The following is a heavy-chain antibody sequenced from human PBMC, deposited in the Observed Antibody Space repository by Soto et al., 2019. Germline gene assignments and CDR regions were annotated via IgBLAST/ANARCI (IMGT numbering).Heavy chain of an antibody. V-gene: IGHV1-69*02. CDR1: GGTFSSYT. CDR2: IIPILGIA. CDR3: ARGGVTTRRCDAFDI. D-gene: IGHD4-17*01. J-gene: IGHJ3*02. Sequence: QVQLVQSGAEVKKPGSSVKVSCKASGGTFSSYTISWVRQAPGQGLEWMGRIIPILGIANYAQKFQGRVTITADKSTSTAYMELSSLRSEDTAVYYCARGGVTTRRCDAFDIWGQGTMVTVSS.